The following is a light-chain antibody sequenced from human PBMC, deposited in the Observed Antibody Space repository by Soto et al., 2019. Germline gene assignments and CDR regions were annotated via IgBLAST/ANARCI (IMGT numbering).Light chain of an antibody. Sequence: QSALAQPASVSASPGQSITISCTGTSSDIGAHNSVSWYQRHPGEAPKVIIHEVSNRPSGISDRFSGSKSGNTASLTISGLQAEDEAIYYCSSYTSSATWVFGGGTKATVL. V-gene: IGLV2-14*01. CDR2: EVS. CDR3: SSYTSSATWV. J-gene: IGLJ3*02. CDR1: SSDIGAHNS.